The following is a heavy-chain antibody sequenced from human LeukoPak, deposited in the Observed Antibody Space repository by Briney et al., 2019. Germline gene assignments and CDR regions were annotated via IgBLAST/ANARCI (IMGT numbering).Heavy chain of an antibody. CDR3: ATSPKVGATIGAFDI. CDR1: GYTFTDYY. J-gene: IGHJ3*02. Sequence: ASVKISCKVSGYTFTDYYMHWVQQAPGKGLEWMGLVDPEDGETIYAEKFQGRVTITADTSTDTAYMGLSSLRSEDTAVYYCATSPKVGATIGAFDIWGQGTMVTVSS. CDR2: VDPEDGET. V-gene: IGHV1-69-2*01. D-gene: IGHD1-26*01.